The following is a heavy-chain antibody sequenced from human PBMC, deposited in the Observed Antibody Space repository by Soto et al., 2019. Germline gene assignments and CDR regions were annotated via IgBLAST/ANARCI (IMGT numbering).Heavy chain of an antibody. CDR3: ATSDYYDFSSGTQSYGIDV. J-gene: IGHJ6*02. V-gene: IGHV1-69*01. D-gene: IGHD3-3*01. CDR1: LGTFSIYA. Sequence: VXVSFKCSLGTFSIYAIIVLRQAAGQGLDCMGGIIPIFGTANYAQKFQGRVTITADESTSTAYMELSSLRSEDTAVYYCATSDYYDFSSGTQSYGIDVWGQGTTVTVSS. CDR2: IIPIFGTA.